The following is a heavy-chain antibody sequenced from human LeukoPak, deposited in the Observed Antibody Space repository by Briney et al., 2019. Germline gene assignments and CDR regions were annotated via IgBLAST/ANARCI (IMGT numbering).Heavy chain of an antibody. CDR2: IYYSGST. CDR3: ARRAYSDAFDI. CDR1: GGSISGYQ. D-gene: IGHD2-21*01. V-gene: IGHV4-59*08. J-gene: IGHJ3*02. Sequence: TSETLSLTCTVSGGSISGYQWSWIRQPPGRGLEWIGYIYYSGSTNYNPSLESRVTISVDTSKNQFSLKLSSVTAADTAVYYCARRAYSDAFDIWGQGTMASVSS.